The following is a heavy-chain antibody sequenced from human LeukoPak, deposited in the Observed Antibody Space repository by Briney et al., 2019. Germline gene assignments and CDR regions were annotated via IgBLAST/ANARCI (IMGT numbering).Heavy chain of an antibody. CDR3: AKTVRGVIAPSDY. J-gene: IGHJ4*02. CDR1: GFTFSSYA. V-gene: IGHV3-23*01. CDR2: ISGSGGST. D-gene: IGHD3-10*01. Sequence: GGSLRLSCAASGFTFSSYAMSWVRRAPGKGLEGVSAISGSGGSTYYADSVKGRFTISRDNSKNTLYLQMNSLRAEDTAVYYCAKTVRGVIAPSDYWGQGTLITVSS.